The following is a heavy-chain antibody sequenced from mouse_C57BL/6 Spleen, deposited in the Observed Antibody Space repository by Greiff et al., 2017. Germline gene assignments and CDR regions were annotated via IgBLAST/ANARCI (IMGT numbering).Heavy chain of an antibody. CDR2: IYLGSGST. CDR1: GYTFTSYW. D-gene: IGHD1-1*01. CDR3: ATLPLVTTVVAHDY. Sequence: QVQLQQPGAELVKPGASVKMSCKASGYTFTSYWITWVKQRPGQGLEWIGDIYLGSGSTNYNEKFKSKATLTVDTSSSTAYMQLSSLTSEDSAVYYCATLPLVTTVVAHDYWGQGTTLTVSS. V-gene: IGHV1-55*01. J-gene: IGHJ2*01.